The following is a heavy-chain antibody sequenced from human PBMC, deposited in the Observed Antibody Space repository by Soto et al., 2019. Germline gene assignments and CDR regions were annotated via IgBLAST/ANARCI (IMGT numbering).Heavy chain of an antibody. Sequence: ESVGGVVKPGRSLRLSCVASGFTLSHYDMNWVRQAPGKGLEWVAVVSYDGSNKYYGDSVRGRFTISRDNSKNTLYLQMNSLRAEDTAVYYCAKGELINPQLFEFWGQGALVTVSS. V-gene: IGHV3-30*18. CDR3: AKGELINPQLFEF. CDR2: VSYDGSNK. J-gene: IGHJ4*02. D-gene: IGHD1-26*01. CDR1: GFTLSHYD.